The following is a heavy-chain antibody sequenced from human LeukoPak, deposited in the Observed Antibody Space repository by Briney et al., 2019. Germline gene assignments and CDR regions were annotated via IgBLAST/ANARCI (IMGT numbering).Heavy chain of an antibody. J-gene: IGHJ4*02. CDR3: ARDEDYGISVNVDY. Sequence: ASVKVSCKATGYTFTSYGFYWVRQAPGQGLQWMGWISTYNGNTKYAQKFQGRVTMTTDTSTSTAYMELRSLRSDDTAVYYCARDEDYGISVNVDYWGQGTLVTVSS. D-gene: IGHD4-17*01. CDR1: GYTFTSYG. V-gene: IGHV1-18*01. CDR2: ISTYNGNT.